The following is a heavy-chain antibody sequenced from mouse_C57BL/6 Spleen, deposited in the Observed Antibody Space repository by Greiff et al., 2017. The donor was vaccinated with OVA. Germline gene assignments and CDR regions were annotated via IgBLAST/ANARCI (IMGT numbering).Heavy chain of an antibody. CDR3: ARGITTVVARGWYFDV. J-gene: IGHJ1*03. Sequence: EVNLVESGGGLVKPGGSLKLSCAASGFTFSDYGMHWVRQAPEKGLEWVAYISSGSSTIYYADTVKGRFTISRDNAKNTLFLQMTSLRSEDTAMYYCARGITTVVARGWYFDVWGTGTTVTVSS. D-gene: IGHD1-1*01. CDR2: ISSGSSTI. V-gene: IGHV5-17*01. CDR1: GFTFSDYG.